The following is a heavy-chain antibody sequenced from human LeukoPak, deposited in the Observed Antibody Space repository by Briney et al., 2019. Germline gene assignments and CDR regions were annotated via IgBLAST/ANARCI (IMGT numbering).Heavy chain of an antibody. CDR1: SGSFSGYY. CDR2: INHSGST. J-gene: IGHJ4*02. CDR3: ARVNVGRIAAAGVFDY. D-gene: IGHD6-13*01. Sequence: SETLSLTCAVYSGSFSGYYWSWIRQPPGKGLEWIGEINHSGSTNYNPSLKSRVTISVDTSKNQFSLKLSSVTAADTAVYYCARVNVGRIAAAGVFDYWGQGTLVTVSS. V-gene: IGHV4-34*01.